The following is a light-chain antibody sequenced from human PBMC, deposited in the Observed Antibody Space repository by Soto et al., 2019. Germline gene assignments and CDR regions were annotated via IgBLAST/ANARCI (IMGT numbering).Light chain of an antibody. CDR2: GAS. Sequence: EIVLTQYTGTLSLSPGERATLSCRASQSVSSSYLAWYQQKPGQAPRLLIYGASSRATGIPDRFSGSGSGTDFTLTISRLEPEDFAVYYCQQYGSSSITFGRGTRLEIK. CDR1: QSVSSSY. V-gene: IGKV3-20*01. CDR3: QQYGSSSIT. J-gene: IGKJ5*01.